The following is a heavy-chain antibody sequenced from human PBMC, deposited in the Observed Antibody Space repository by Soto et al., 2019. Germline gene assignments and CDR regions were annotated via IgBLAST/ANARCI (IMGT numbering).Heavy chain of an antibody. J-gene: IGHJ4*02. CDR3: ARLWVVGASFDY. V-gene: IGHV1-69*13. CDR2: IIPICGTA. D-gene: IGHD1-26*01. CDR1: GGTFSSYA. Sequence: SVKVSCKASGGTFSSYAISWVRQAPGQGLEWMGGIIPICGTANYAQKFQGRVTITADESTSTAYMELSSLRSEDTAVYYCARLWVVGASFDYWGQGTLVTVSS.